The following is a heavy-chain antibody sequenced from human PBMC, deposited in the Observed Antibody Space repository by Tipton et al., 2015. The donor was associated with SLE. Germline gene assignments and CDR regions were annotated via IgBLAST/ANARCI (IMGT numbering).Heavy chain of an antibody. J-gene: IGHJ3*02. V-gene: IGHV4-39*07. Sequence: TLSLTCAVSGDSLDSSESYWAWIRQPPGKGLEWIGSVYAGGSIYYKPSLESRVTASMDTSKNHLSLTLTSVTAADTAIYYCARQGTDGWYDAFDIWGPGTMVTVSS. D-gene: IGHD6-19*01. CDR3: ARQGTDGWYDAFDI. CDR1: GDSLDSSESY. CDR2: VYAGGSI.